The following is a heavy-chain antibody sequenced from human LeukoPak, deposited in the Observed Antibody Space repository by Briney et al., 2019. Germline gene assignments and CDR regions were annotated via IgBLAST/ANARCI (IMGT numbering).Heavy chain of an antibody. CDR3: ARDRRHTAYYYDSSGNFDY. CDR2: ISSSSSYT. V-gene: IGHV3-11*05. Sequence: SGGSLRLSCAASGFTFSDYYMSWIRQAPGKGLEWVSYISSSSSYTNYADSVKGRFTISRDNAKNSLYLQMNSLSAEDTAVYYCARDRRHTAYYYDSSGNFDYWGQGTLVTVSS. D-gene: IGHD3-22*01. CDR1: GFTFSDYY. J-gene: IGHJ4*02.